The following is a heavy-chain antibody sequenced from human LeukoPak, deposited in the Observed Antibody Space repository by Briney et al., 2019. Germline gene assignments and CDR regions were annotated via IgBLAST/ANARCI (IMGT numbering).Heavy chain of an antibody. Sequence: ASVKVSCKASGYTFTNYGISWVRQAPGQGLERMGWISVNNGNTEYAQKFQGRVTMTTDTSTTTAYMEVRSLRFDDTAVYYCVTMITFGGVSYWGQGTLVTVSA. V-gene: IGHV1-18*01. CDR1: GYTFTNYG. CDR2: ISVNNGNT. J-gene: IGHJ4*02. CDR3: VTMITFGGVSY. D-gene: IGHD3-16*01.